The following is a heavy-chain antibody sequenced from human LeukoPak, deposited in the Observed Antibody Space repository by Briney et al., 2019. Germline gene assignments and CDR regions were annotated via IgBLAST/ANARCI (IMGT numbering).Heavy chain of an antibody. J-gene: IGHJ4*02. Sequence: PGRSLRLSCAAPGFTFSNYAIHWVRQAPGKGLEWVSVISYDGTNKYYADSVKGRFTISRDNSKNTLYLQMNSLKTEDTALYYCARQMATILDGILDYWGQGTLVTVSS. V-gene: IGHV3-30*04. CDR1: GFTFSNYA. CDR2: ISYDGTNK. D-gene: IGHD5-24*01. CDR3: ARQMATILDGILDY.